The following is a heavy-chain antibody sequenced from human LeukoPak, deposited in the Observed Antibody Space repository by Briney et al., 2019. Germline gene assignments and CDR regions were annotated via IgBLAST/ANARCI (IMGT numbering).Heavy chain of an antibody. V-gene: IGHV3-21*01. CDR3: ASGQYCSSTSCYNYYFDY. CDR2: ISSSSSYI. D-gene: IGHD2-2*02. Sequence: GGSLRLSCAASGFTFSSYGMNWVRQAPGKGLEWVSSISSSSSYIYYADSVKGRFTISRDNAKNSLYLQMNSLRAEDTAVYYCASGQYCSSTSCYNYYFDYWGQGTLVTVSS. CDR1: GFTFSSYG. J-gene: IGHJ4*02.